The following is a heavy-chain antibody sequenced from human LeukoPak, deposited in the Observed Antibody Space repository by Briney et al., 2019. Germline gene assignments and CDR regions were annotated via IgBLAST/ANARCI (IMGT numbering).Heavy chain of an antibody. CDR2: IYPDDSDT. V-gene: IGHV5-51*01. D-gene: IGHD5-24*01. CDR1: GYSFTSYW. J-gene: IGHJ4*02. CDR3: ARQTSRDGFFDY. Sequence: KHGESLKISCKNSGYSFTSYWIGWVRQMPGRGLEWMGIIYPDDSDTRYSPSFRGQVTISADKSISTAYLQWSSLKASDTAMYYCARQTSRDGFFDYWGQGALVTVSS.